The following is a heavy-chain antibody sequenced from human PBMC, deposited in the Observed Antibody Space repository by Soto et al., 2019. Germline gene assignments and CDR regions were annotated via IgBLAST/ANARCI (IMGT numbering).Heavy chain of an antibody. CDR1: GYTFTSYG. CDR3: RWTTSPGRERIAAAGTSGY. D-gene: IGHD6-13*01. V-gene: IGHV1-18*01. Sequence: QVQLVQSGAEVKKPGASVKVSCKASGYTFTSYGISWVRQAPGQGLEWMGWISAYNGNTNYAQKLQGRVTMTTDTARSTAYRDRSRVRSEDTAVGYCRWTTSPGRERIAAAGTSGYWGQGTLVTFSS. CDR2: ISAYNGNT. J-gene: IGHJ4*02.